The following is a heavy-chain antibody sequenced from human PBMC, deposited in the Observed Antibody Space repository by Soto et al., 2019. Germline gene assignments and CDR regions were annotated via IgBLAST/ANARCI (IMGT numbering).Heavy chain of an antibody. CDR2: ISPYNGHT. D-gene: IGHD2-2*01. J-gene: IGHJ6*02. CDR3: ARDLTIVPATHPRLENYGMDV. Sequence: ASVKVSCKASGHSFTSYGISWVRRGPGQGLEWMGWISPYNGHTQFVERFQGRVTMTTDTSTKTAYMELRNLRSDDTAHYYCARDLTIVPATHPRLENYGMDVWGQGTTVTVSS. CDR1: GHSFTSYG. V-gene: IGHV1-18*01.